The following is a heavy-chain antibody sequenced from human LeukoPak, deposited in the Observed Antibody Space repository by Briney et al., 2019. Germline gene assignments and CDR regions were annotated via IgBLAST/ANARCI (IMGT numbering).Heavy chain of an antibody. CDR3: ARGNFYSGSGSSPLDY. Sequence: GGSLRLSCAASGFTFNTYWMHWVRQVPGKGLVWVSRINSDGSRTNYVDSAKGRFTISRDNAKNTLFLQLNTLRAEDTAVYYCARGNFYSGSGSSPLDYWGQGTLVTVSS. D-gene: IGHD3-10*01. CDR1: GFTFNTYW. J-gene: IGHJ4*02. V-gene: IGHV3-74*01. CDR2: INSDGSRT.